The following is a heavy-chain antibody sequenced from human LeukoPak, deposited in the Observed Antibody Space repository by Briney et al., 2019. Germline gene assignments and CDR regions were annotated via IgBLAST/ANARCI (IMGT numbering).Heavy chain of an antibody. CDR1: GFTFNNYG. CDR3: AKGPLRGTAAAIDY. V-gene: IGHV3-30*18. J-gene: IGHJ4*02. D-gene: IGHD2-2*01. Sequence: PGKSLRLSCAASGFTFNNYGMHWVRQAPGKGLEWVAVISYDGRNILYPDSVKGRFTISRDISTDTLWLQMDSLRTEDTAVYYCAKGPLRGTAAAIDYWGQGTLVTVSS. CDR2: ISYDGRNI.